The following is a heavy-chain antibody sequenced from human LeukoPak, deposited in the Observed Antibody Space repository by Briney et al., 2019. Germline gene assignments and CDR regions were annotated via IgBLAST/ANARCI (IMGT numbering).Heavy chain of an antibody. D-gene: IGHD5-12*01. CDR1: GGTFSSYA. V-gene: IGHV1-69*13. CDR3: ARGLYSGYDYSWFDP. Sequence: GASVKVSCKASGGTFSSYAISWVRQAPGQGLEWMGGIIPIFGTANYAQKFQGRVTITADESTSTAYMELSSLRSEDTAVYYCARGLYSGYDYSWFDPWGQGTLVTVSS. CDR2: IIPIFGTA. J-gene: IGHJ5*02.